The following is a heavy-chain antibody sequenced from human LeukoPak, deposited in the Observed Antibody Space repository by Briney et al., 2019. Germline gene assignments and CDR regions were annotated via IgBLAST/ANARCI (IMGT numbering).Heavy chain of an antibody. CDR3: TTDHQTTISPYYYYYYMDV. CDR2: IKSKIDGGTT. Sequence: TGGSLRLSCAASGFTFTNAWMSWVRQAPGKGLEWVGRIKSKIDGGTTDYAAPVKGRFTISRDDSKNTLYLQMNSLKTEDTAVYYCTTDHQTTISPYYYYYYMDVWGKGTTVTVSS. V-gene: IGHV3-15*01. J-gene: IGHJ6*03. D-gene: IGHD4-11*01. CDR1: GFTFTNAW.